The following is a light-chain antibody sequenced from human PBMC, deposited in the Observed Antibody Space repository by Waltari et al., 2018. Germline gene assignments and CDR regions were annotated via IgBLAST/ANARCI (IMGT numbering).Light chain of an antibody. CDR2: GAP. CDR1: QSVSRS. V-gene: IGKV3-20*01. Sequence: EIVLTQSPGTLSLSPGERATLSCRASQSVSRSLAWYQQQPGQAPRLLIYGAPSRDTGVPDRFSCSGSGTDFSRTISRLEPEDFAVYYCQHYVRVPVSFGQGTKVEIK. CDR3: QHYVRVPVS. J-gene: IGKJ1*01.